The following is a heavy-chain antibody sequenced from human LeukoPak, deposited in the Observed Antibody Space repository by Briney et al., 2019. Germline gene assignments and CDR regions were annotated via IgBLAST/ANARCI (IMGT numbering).Heavy chain of an antibody. D-gene: IGHD6-13*01. J-gene: IGHJ3*02. CDR2: IYTSGST. Sequence: SETLSLTCTVPGGSISSYYWSWIRQPAGKGLEWIGRIYTSGSTNYNPSLKSRVTMSVDTSKNQFSLKLSSVTAADTAVYYCARDLEQLVTDAFDIWGQGTMVTVSS. CDR3: ARDLEQLVTDAFDI. CDR1: GGSISSYY. V-gene: IGHV4-4*07.